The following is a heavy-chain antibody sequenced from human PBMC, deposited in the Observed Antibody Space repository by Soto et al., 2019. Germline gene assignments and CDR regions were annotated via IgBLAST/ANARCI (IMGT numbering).Heavy chain of an antibody. J-gene: IGHJ5*02. CDR3: ARDWDSSGLLDP. CDR1: GASITTYY. V-gene: IGHV4-59*01. Sequence: PSETLSLTCSVSGASITTYYWSWIRQPPGKGLEWIGSISYSGSTKYNPSLESRAMISLDTSKNQFSLRLTSVTAADTALYYCARDWDSSGLLDPWGQVAMVTVYS. CDR2: ISYSGST. D-gene: IGHD3-10*01.